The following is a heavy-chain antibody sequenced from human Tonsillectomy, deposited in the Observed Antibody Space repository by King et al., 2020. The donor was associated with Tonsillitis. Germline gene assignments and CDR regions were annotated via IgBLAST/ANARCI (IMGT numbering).Heavy chain of an antibody. CDR3: ARVTKSWLLLDY. CDR1: GYTFTGYY. CDR2: INPNSGGT. V-gene: IGHV1-2*02. D-gene: IGHD3-22*01. Sequence: QLVQSGAEVKKPGASVKVSCKASGYTFTGYYMHWVRQAPGQGLEWMGWINPNSGGTNYAQKFQGRATMTSDTSISTASMELSRLGSDDTAVYYCARVTKSWLLLDYWGQGTLVTVSS. J-gene: IGHJ4*02.